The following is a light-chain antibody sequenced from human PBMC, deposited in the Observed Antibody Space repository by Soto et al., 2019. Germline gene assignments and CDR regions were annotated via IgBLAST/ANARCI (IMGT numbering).Light chain of an antibody. J-gene: IGLJ1*01. CDR1: SGDIGGYDS. Sequence: QSALTQPPSASGSPGQSVTISCTGTSGDIGGYDSVSWYQQHPGKAPKLMIYEVTKRPLGVPDRFSGSKSGNTASLTVSGLQAEDEADYYCSSYAGSRIPYVFGTGTKLTVL. CDR2: EVT. V-gene: IGLV2-8*01. CDR3: SSYAGSRIPYV.